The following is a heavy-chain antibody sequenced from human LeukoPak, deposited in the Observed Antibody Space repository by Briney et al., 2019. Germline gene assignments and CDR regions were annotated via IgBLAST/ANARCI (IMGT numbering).Heavy chain of an antibody. V-gene: IGHV3-48*03. CDR3: ASYYYGDDP. D-gene: IGHD3-10*01. J-gene: IGHJ5*02. Sequence: GGSLRLSCVASGFTFSDHEMKWVRQAPGKGLEWMSFISVNGDVKYYSDSVKGRFTISRDNAKNSLYLQMNSLRADDTAVYFWASYYYGDDPWGQGTLVTVSS. CDR1: GFTFSDHE. CDR2: ISVNGDVK.